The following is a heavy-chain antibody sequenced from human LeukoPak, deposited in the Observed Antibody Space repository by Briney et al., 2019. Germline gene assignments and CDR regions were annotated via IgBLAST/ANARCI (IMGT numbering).Heavy chain of an antibody. CDR2: IDYTGST. V-gene: IGHV4-59*01. D-gene: IGHD3-10*01. Sequence: SETLSLTCTVSGGSISTDYWGWIRQPPGKGLEFIGYIDYTGSTEYNPSLKSRVTISIDTSKNEFSLRLTSVTAADTAVYYCAREANYYGSGSYFEGTFDYWGQGSLVTVSS. J-gene: IGHJ4*02. CDR3: AREANYYGSGSYFEGTFDY. CDR1: GGSISTDY.